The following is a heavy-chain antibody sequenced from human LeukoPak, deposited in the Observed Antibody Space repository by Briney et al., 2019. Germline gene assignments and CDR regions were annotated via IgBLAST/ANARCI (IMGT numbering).Heavy chain of an antibody. Sequence: AGGSLRFSCAASGFTFSTYWMSWVRQAPGKGLEWVVNINQDGSQTYYVDSVKGRFTISRDNAKNSLYLQMNSLRAEDTAVYYCARSDLRSWYFDLWGRGTLVTVSS. CDR1: GFTFSTYW. CDR2: INQDGSQT. CDR3: ARSDLRSWYFDL. D-gene: IGHD2-15*01. V-gene: IGHV3-7*02. J-gene: IGHJ2*01.